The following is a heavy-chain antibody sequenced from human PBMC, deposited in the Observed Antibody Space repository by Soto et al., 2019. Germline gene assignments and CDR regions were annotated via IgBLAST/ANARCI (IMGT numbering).Heavy chain of an antibody. CDR2: INANSGGT. CDR1: GCTFSDYY. D-gene: IGHD6-19*01. J-gene: IGHJ4*02. V-gene: IGHV1-2*02. Sequence: ASVKVSCKASGCTFSDYYMHWVRQAPGQGLEWMGWINANSGGTTYAQKFQGRVTMTRDTSISTAYMELSRLSSDDTAIYYCARLQIEVAGTNWGQGTLVTVSS. CDR3: ARLQIEVAGTN.